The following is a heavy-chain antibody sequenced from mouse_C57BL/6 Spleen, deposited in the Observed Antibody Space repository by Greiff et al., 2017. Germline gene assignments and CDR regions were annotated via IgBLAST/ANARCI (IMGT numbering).Heavy chain of an antibody. Sequence: QVQLQQPGAELVKPGASVKLSCKASGYTFTSYWMQWVKQRPGQGLEWIGEIDPSDSYTNCNQKFKGKATLTVDPSSSTAYMQLSSLTSEDSAVYYCARSWEEMDYWGQGTSVTVSS. J-gene: IGHJ4*01. CDR2: IDPSDSYT. CDR1: GYTFTSYW. CDR3: ARSWEEMDY. V-gene: IGHV1-50*01. D-gene: IGHD4-1*01.